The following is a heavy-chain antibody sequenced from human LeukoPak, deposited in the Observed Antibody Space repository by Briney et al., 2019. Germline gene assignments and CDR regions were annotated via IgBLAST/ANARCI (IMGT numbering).Heavy chain of an antibody. Sequence: PGGSLRLSCAASGFTFSSYEMNWVRQAPGKGLEWVSHISSSGSTIYYADSVKGRFTISRDNSKNTLYLQMNSLRAEDTAVYYCAKDRRAGSYDYWGQGTLVTVSS. CDR2: ISSSGSTI. CDR3: AKDRRAGSYDY. V-gene: IGHV3-48*03. J-gene: IGHJ4*02. D-gene: IGHD3-10*01. CDR1: GFTFSSYE.